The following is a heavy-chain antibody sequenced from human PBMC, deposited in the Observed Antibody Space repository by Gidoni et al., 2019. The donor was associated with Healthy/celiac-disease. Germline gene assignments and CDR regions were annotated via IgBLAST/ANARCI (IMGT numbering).Heavy chain of an antibody. Sequence: EVQLVESGGGLVKPGVSLRLSCAASGFTFSSYSMNWVRQAPGKGLEWVSSISSSSSYIYYADSVKGRFTISRDNAKNSLYLQMNSLRAEDTAVYYCAVGPPSSFDPWGQGTLVTVSS. J-gene: IGHJ5*02. CDR3: AVGPPSSFDP. CDR2: ISSSSSYI. CDR1: GFTFSSYS. V-gene: IGHV3-21*01.